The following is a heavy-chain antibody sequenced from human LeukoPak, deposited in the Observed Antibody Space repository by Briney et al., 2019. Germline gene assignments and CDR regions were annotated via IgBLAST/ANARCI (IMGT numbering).Heavy chain of an antibody. Sequence: GGSLRLSCAAYGFTFSNYAMSWVRQAPGKGLEWVSVISGSGDRTYYADSVKGRFTISRDNSQNTLYLQMNSLGAEDTSLYYCVKGRGASCFSGCDYWGQGTLVTVSS. J-gene: IGHJ4*02. CDR3: VKGRGASCFSGCDY. V-gene: IGHV3-23*01. CDR1: GFTFSNYA. CDR2: ISGSGDRT. D-gene: IGHD2-15*01.